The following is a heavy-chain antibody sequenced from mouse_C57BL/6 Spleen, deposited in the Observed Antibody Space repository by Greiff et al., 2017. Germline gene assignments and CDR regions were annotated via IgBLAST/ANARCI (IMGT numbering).Heavy chain of an antibody. J-gene: IGHJ3*01. V-gene: IGHV6-3*01. Sequence: EVKLQESGGGLVQPGGSMKLSCVASGFTFSNYWMNWVRQSPEKGLEWVAQIRLKSDNYATHYAESVKGRFTISRDDSKSSVHLQMNNLRAEDTGIYYCTDWDFFAYWGQGTLVTVSA. CDR1: GFTFSNYW. CDR2: IRLKSDNYAT. CDR3: TDWDFFAY. D-gene: IGHD4-1*01.